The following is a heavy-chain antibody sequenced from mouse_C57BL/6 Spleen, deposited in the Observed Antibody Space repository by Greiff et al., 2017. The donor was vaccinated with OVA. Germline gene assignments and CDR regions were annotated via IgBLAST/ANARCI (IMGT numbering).Heavy chain of an antibody. D-gene: IGHD1-1*01. V-gene: IGHV5-17*01. J-gene: IGHJ4*01. CDR3: ARPYYGSSPYYAMDY. Sequence: EVKLVESGGGLVKPGGSLKLSCAASGFTFSDYGMHWVRQAPEKGLEWVAYISSGSSTIYYADTVKGRFTISSENAKNTLFLQMNSLRSEDTAMYYCARPYYGSSPYYAMDYWGQGTSVTVSS. CDR2: ISSGSSTI. CDR1: GFTFSDYG.